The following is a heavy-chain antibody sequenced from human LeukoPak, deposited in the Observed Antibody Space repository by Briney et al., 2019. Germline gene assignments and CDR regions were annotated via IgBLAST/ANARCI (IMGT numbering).Heavy chain of an antibody. V-gene: IGHV3-66*01. CDR2: IYSGGTI. CDR1: GFTVSSNY. D-gene: IGHD3-10*01. CDR3: ARDRGYGSGSYDY. J-gene: IGHJ4*02. Sequence: PGGSLRLSCAASGFTVSSNYLSWVRQAPGKGLEWVSVIYSGGTIYYADSVKGRFTISRDNSKNTVYLQMNSLRVEDTAVYYCARDRGYGSGSYDYWGQGTLVTVSS.